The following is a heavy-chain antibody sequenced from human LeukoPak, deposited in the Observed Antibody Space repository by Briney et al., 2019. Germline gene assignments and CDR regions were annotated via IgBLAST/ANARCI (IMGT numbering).Heavy chain of an antibody. CDR1: GGSISSSSYY. CDR2: INHSGST. V-gene: IGHV4-39*07. Sequence: PSETLSLTCTVSGGSISSSSYYWGWIRQPPGKGLEWIGEINHSGSTNYNPSLKSRVTISVDTSKNQFSLKLSSVTAADTAVYYCARATYDYVWTLDYWGQGTLVTVSS. J-gene: IGHJ4*02. CDR3: ARATYDYVWTLDY. D-gene: IGHD3-16*01.